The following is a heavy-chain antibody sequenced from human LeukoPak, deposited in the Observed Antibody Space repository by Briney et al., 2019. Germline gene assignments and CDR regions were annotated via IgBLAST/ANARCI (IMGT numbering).Heavy chain of an antibody. D-gene: IGHD3-22*01. CDR1: GYTFTCYG. J-gene: IGHJ4*02. CDR3: ARDLPPLTYYYDSSALGRLDY. V-gene: IGHV1-18*01. CDR2: ISAYNGNT. Sequence: ASVKVSCKASGYTFTCYGISWVRQAPGQGLEWMGWISAYNGNTNYAQKLQGRVTMTTDTSTSTAYMELRSLRSDDTAVYYCARDLPPLTYYYDSSALGRLDYWGQGTLVTVSS.